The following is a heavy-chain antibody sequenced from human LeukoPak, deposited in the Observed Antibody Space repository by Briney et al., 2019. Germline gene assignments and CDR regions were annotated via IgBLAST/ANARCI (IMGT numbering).Heavy chain of an antibody. J-gene: IGHJ3*02. CDR1: GGSISSSFCY. V-gene: IGHV4-39*07. CDR2: IYSSGST. CDR3: ARYGSGSYAFDI. Sequence: SETLSLTCTVSGGSISSSFCYWGWIRQPPGKGLEWIGSIYSSGSTYYNPSLKSRVTISVDTSKNQFSLKLTSVTAADTAVYYCARYGSGSYAFDIWGQGTMVTVSS. D-gene: IGHD3-10*01.